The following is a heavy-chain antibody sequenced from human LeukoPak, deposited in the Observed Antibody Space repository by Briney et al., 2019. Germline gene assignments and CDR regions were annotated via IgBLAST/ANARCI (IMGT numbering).Heavy chain of an antibody. V-gene: IGHV3-21*01. D-gene: IGHD4-17*01. Sequence: GGSLRLSCAASGFIFNSHSMNWVRQAPGKGLEWVSSISSSSSYIYYADSVKGRFTISRDNAQNSLYLQMNSLRAEDTAVYYCARVLGYGDYFDYWGQGTLVTVSS. CDR1: GFIFNSHS. CDR2: ISSSSSYI. CDR3: ARVLGYGDYFDY. J-gene: IGHJ4*02.